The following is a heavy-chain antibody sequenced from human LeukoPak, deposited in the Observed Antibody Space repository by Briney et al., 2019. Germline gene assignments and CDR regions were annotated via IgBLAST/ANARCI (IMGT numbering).Heavy chain of an antibody. V-gene: IGHV1-24*01. Sequence: ASVKVSCKVSGYMFTELSMHWVRQAPGKGLEWMGGFDPEDGKTIYAQKFQGRVTMTEDTSTDTAYMELSSLRSEDTAVYYCATVGSSHQYVMDVWGQGITVTVSS. D-gene: IGHD2-15*01. J-gene: IGHJ6*02. CDR2: FDPEDGKT. CDR1: GYMFTELS. CDR3: ATVGSSHQYVMDV.